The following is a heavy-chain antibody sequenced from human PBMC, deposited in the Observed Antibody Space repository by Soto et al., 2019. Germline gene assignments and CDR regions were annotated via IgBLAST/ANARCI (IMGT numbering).Heavy chain of an antibody. CDR1: GFTFSSYA. CDR3: ARGYLAAAGKLTY. D-gene: IGHD6-13*01. Sequence: QPGGSLRLSCAASGFTFSSYAMHWVRQAPGKGLEWVAVISYDGSNKYYADSVKGRFTISRDNSKNTLYLQMNSLRAEDTAVYYCARGYLAAAGKLTYWGQGTLVTVSS. CDR2: ISYDGSNK. V-gene: IGHV3-30-3*01. J-gene: IGHJ4*02.